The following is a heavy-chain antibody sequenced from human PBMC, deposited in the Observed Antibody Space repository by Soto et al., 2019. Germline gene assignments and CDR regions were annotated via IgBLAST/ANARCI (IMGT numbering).Heavy chain of an antibody. V-gene: IGHV5-51*01. Sequence: PGESLKISCKGSGYSFTSYWIGWVRQMPGKGLEWMGIIYPGDSDARYSPSFQGQVTISADKSISTAYLQWSSLKASDTARYYCGRQAGGADYPVYYGRDVWGKGTRVTVS. D-gene: IGHD4-17*01. CDR2: IYPGDSDA. CDR1: GYSFTSYW. CDR3: GRQAGGADYPVYYGRDV. J-gene: IGHJ6*04.